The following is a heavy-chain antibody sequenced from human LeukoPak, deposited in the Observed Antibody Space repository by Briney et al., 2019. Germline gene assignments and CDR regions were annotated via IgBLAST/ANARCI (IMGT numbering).Heavy chain of an antibody. CDR2: FDPEEAKM. Sequence: ASVKDSFKVSGNSLSELSIQWVRQAPGKGLECVGGFDPEEAKMVYAQNFQGRVTMTEDTSTQTAYMELSGLTSGDTAVYYCTTRSGDFWSGFVNWGQGALVTVSS. D-gene: IGHD3-3*01. CDR3: TTRSGDFWSGFVN. CDR1: GNSLSELS. V-gene: IGHV1-24*01. J-gene: IGHJ4*02.